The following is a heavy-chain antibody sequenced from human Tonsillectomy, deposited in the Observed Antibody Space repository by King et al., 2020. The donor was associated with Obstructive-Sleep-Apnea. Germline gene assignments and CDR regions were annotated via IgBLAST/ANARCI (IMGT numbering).Heavy chain of an antibody. CDR1: GVSISRSSFY. Sequence: LQLQESGPGLVKPSETLSLTCTVSGVSISRSSFYWGWIRQPPGKGLEWIGSVYYSGTTYYNPSLRSRVTISADTSKNQLSLNLSSVTAADTAVYYCARPIAAAGRRAFDIWGQGTVVTVSS. J-gene: IGHJ3*02. V-gene: IGHV4-39*07. CDR2: VYYSGTT. CDR3: ARPIAAAGRRAFDI. D-gene: IGHD6-13*01.